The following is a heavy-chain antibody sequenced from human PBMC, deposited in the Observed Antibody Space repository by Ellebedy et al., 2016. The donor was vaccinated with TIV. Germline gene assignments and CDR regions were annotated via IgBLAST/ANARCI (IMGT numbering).Heavy chain of an antibody. Sequence: PGGSLRLSCAASGFTFSSYWMGWVRQAPGKGLEWVANINEDGSLEYYVDSVKGRFTISRDNAKNSLCLQMNSLRAEDTALYYCARDIGYNCFDHWGQGNLVTVSA. CDR3: ARDIGYNCFDH. V-gene: IGHV3-7*01. J-gene: IGHJ5*02. CDR1: GFTFSSYW. D-gene: IGHD5-12*01. CDR2: INEDGSLE.